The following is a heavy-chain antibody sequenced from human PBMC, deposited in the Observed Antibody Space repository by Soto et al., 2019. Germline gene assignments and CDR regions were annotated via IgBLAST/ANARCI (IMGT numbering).Heavy chain of an antibody. CDR2: IYYSGST. Sequence: QLQLQESGPGLVKPSETLSLTCTVSGGSISSSSYYWGWIRQPPGKGLEWIGSIYYSGSTYYNPSLKSRVTISVDTSKNQFSLKLRSVTAADTAVYYCWSSGSYVWRGYFDYWGQGTLVTVSS. J-gene: IGHJ4*02. D-gene: IGHD1-26*01. CDR3: WSSGSYVWRGYFDY. V-gene: IGHV4-39*01. CDR1: GGSISSSSYY.